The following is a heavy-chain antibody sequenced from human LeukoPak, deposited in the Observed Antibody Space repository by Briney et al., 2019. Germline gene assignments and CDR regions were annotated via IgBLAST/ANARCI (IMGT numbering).Heavy chain of an antibody. CDR1: GFTFSSYG. Sequence: GGSLRLSCAASGFTFSSYGMHWVRQAPGKGLEWVAVIWYDGSTKYYRNSVRGRFTISRDNSKNTLYLQMNSLRAEDTAVYYCARGLITMIVVVIDYWGQGTLVTVSS. CDR3: ARGLITMIVVVIDY. V-gene: IGHV3-33*01. CDR2: IWYDGSTK. D-gene: IGHD3-22*01. J-gene: IGHJ4*02.